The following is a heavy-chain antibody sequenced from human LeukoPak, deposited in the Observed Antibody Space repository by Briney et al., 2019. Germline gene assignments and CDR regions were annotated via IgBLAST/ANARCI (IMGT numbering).Heavy chain of an antibody. CDR3: ARAYFDWLIAYGSQYYFDY. CDR2: IYSGGST. Sequence: GGSLRLSCAASEFSVGSNYMTWVRQAPGKGLEWVSLIYSGGSTYYADSVKGRFTISRDNSKNTLYLQMNSLRAEDTAVYYCARAYFDWLIAYGSQYYFDYWGQGTLVTVSS. D-gene: IGHD3-9*01. V-gene: IGHV3-66*01. CDR1: EFSVGSNY. J-gene: IGHJ4*02.